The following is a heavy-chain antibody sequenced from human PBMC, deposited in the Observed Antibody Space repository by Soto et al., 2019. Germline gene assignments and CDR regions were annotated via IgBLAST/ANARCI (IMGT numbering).Heavy chain of an antibody. V-gene: IGHV1-2*02. CDR2: INPSSGGT. D-gene: IGHD6-19*01. CDR1: GYTFTDYY. J-gene: IGHJ4*02. CDR3: TRASAVAGGSSNSLPNDY. Sequence: QVQLVQSGAEVKKPGASVKVSCKASGYTFTDYYMHWVRQAPGQGLEWMGWINPSSGGTSYAQSFQGRVTLTRDTSISTAYMELSRLSSDDTAVYYCTRASAVAGGSSNSLPNDYWGQGTLVTVSS.